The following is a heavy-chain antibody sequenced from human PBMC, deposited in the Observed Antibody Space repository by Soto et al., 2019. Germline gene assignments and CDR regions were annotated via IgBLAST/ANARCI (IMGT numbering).Heavy chain of an antibody. D-gene: IGHD4-17*01. Sequence: ASVKVSCKASGYTFTSYDINWVRQATGQGLEWMGWMNPNSGNTGYAQKFQGRVTMTRNTSISTAYMELSSLRSEDTAVYYCESVYGHYYAYFDLCGRGPLVTVSS. CDR2: MNPNSGNT. J-gene: IGHJ2*01. CDR3: ESVYGHYYAYFDL. CDR1: GYTFTSYD. V-gene: IGHV1-8*01.